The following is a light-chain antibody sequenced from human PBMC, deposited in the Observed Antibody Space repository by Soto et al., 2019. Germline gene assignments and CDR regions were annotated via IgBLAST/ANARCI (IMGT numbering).Light chain of an antibody. J-gene: IGKJ1*01. Sequence: DIQMTQSPSSLSAPVGDRVTITCRASQGIGNSLAWYQQTPGQVAKLLLYAASTLQYGVPSRFRGSGSGTDFTLTISSLQPEDVATYYCQKYDMVPCAFGQGTKVEIK. CDR2: AAS. CDR1: QGIGNS. V-gene: IGKV1-27*01. CDR3: QKYDMVPCA.